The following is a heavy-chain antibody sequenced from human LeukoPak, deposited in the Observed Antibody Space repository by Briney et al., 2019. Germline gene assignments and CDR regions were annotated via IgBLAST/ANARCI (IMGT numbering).Heavy chain of an antibody. J-gene: IGHJ3*02. CDR2: FDPEDGET. V-gene: IGHV1-24*01. Sequence: ASVKVSCKVSGYTLTELSMHWVRQAPGKGLEWMGGFDPEDGETIYAQKFQGRVTMTEDTSTDTAYMELSSLRSEDTAVYYCATGWSTIFGVADRDDAFDIWGQGTMVTVSS. D-gene: IGHD3-3*01. CDR1: GYTLTELS. CDR3: ATGWSTIFGVADRDDAFDI.